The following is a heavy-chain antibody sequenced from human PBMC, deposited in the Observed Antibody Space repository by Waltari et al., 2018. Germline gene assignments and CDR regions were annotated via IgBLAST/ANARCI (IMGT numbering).Heavy chain of an antibody. D-gene: IGHD3-3*01. CDR3: AKTQYDFWSAYFDY. CDR1: GYTFTKYS. CDR2: IPGGNGNT. Sequence: QVYLVQSGAELKKPGASVKVSCKASGYTFTKYSMHWVRQAPGQGLEWMGWIPGGNGNTKYSKKFQDRLSISQYTSATTVYMELSSLTSEDTAVYYCAKTQYDFWSAYFDYWGQGTLVTVSS. V-gene: IGHV1-3*01. J-gene: IGHJ4*02.